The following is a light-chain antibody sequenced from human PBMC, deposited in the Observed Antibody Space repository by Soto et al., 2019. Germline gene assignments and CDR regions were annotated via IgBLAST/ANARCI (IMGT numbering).Light chain of an antibody. CDR2: DAS. V-gene: IGKV1-33*01. Sequence: DIQMTQSPSSLSASAGDRVTITCQASQDISNYLNWYQQKPGKAPKLLIYDASSLETGVPSRFSGSGSGTDFTFTISSLQPEDIATYYCQQYDNLPLTFGGGTTVDIK. CDR3: QQYDNLPLT. J-gene: IGKJ4*01. CDR1: QDISNY.